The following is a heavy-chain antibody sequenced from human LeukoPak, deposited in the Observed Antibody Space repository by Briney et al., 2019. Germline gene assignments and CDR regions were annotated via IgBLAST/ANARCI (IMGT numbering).Heavy chain of an antibody. V-gene: IGHV3-20*04. CDR2: INWNGGST. Sequence: GGSLRLSCAASGFTFDDYGMSWVRQAPGKGLEWVSGINWNGGSTGYADSVKGRFTISRDNAKNSLYLHMNSLRAEDTALYYCARVYYYDSSGYLDYWGQGTLVTVSS. CDR1: GFTFDDYG. D-gene: IGHD3-22*01. J-gene: IGHJ4*02. CDR3: ARVYYYDSSGYLDY.